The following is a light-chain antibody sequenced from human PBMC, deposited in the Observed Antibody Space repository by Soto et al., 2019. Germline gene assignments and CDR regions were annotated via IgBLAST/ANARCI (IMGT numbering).Light chain of an antibody. CDR3: QKYNSAPST. CDR1: QGISNY. CDR2: AAS. V-gene: IGKV1-27*01. J-gene: IGKJ1*01. Sequence: DIQMTQSPSSLSASVGDRVTITCRARQGISNYLAWHQQKPVKGPKLLIYAASTLQSVVPSRFSGSGSGTDFPLTISSMQPPAVATCYCQKYNSAPSTFGQGTKVEIK.